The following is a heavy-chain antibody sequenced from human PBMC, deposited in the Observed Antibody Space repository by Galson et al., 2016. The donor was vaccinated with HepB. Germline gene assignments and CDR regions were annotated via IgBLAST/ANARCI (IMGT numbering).Heavy chain of an antibody. CDR2: ISYDESEK. J-gene: IGHJ6*02. V-gene: IGHV3-30*18. CDR3: AKGMVRGVLIPEFYYYGMDV. CDR1: GFTFSNYG. D-gene: IGHD3-10*01. Sequence: SLRLSCAASGFTFSNYGMHWVRQAPGKGLEWVAVISYDESEKYSADSVKGRFTISRDNSNNTLYLQMNSMRPEDTAVYYCAKGMVRGVLIPEFYYYGMDVWGQGTTVTVSS.